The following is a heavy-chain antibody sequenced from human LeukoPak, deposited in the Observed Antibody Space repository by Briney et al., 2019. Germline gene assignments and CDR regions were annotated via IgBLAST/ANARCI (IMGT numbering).Heavy chain of an antibody. CDR3: ARGVEPLAANTLAY. CDR2: LYSDGNT. V-gene: IGHV3-53*01. D-gene: IGHD1-14*01. Sequence: GGSLRLSCAASGFTVITNDMTWARQAPGKGLEWVSVLYSDGNTKYADSVRGRFTISRDNSKNTLYLEMNSLSPDDTAVYYCARGVEPLAANTLAYWGQGTLVTVSS. CDR1: GFTVITND. J-gene: IGHJ4*02.